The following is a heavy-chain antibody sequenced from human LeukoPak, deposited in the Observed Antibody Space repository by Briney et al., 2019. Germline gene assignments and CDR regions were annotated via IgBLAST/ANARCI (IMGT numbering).Heavy chain of an antibody. CDR1: GFTVSSNY. J-gene: IGHJ6*02. CDR3: ARHSSSWYVRDYYGMDV. D-gene: IGHD6-13*01. CDR2: IYSGGST. V-gene: IGHV3-66*04. Sequence: GGSLRLSCAASGFTVSSNYMSWVRQAPGKGLEWVSVIYSGGSTYYADSVKGRFTISRDNSKNTLYLQMNSLRAEDTAVYYCARHSSSWYVRDYYGMDVWGQGTTVTVSS.